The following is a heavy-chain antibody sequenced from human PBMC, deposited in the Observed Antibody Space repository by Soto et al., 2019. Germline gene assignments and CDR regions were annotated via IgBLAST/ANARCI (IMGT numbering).Heavy chain of an antibody. CDR2: ASYDGSNK. V-gene: IGHV3-33*05. J-gene: IGHJ1*01. D-gene: IGHD3-16*01. Sequence: QVQLVESGGGVVQPGTSLRLSCVGSGFTFRSYVIHWVRQAPGKGLEWVALASYDGSNKDYGDSVKGRFTISRDNSRNTEDLQMDSLSREDTALYYCARWGTTGGLDVWGQGTLVSVSS. CDR1: GFTFRSYV. CDR3: ARWGTTGGLDV.